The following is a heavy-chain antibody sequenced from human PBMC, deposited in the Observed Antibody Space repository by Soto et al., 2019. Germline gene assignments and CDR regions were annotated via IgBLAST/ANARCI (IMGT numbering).Heavy chain of an antibody. CDR3: AAGGVTSVAQFDY. V-gene: IGHV3-13*01. Sequence: EVQLVESGGGLVQPGGSLRLSCAASGFTFSNYAMHWVRQPTGKGLEWVSGIGAAGDTYYPGSVKGQFTISRENAKNSLYLQMNSLRAGDTAVYYCAAGGVTSVAQFDYWGQGTLVTVSS. J-gene: IGHJ4*02. CDR1: GFTFSNYA. CDR2: IGAAGDT. D-gene: IGHD3-16*01.